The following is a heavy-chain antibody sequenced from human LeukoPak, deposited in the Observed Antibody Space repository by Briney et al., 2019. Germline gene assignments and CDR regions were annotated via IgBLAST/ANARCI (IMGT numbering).Heavy chain of an antibody. CDR1: GFTFSNYG. CDR3: AKDSGENQFSYYTDV. Sequence: PGGSLRLSCAASGFTFSNYGIHWVRQAPGKGLEWVAFIWYDGSNKYYADSVKGRFTISRDNSKNTLYLQMNSLRAEDTAVYYCAKDSGENQFSYYTDVWSKGTTVTVSS. CDR2: IWYDGSNK. V-gene: IGHV3-30*02. D-gene: IGHD3-10*01. J-gene: IGHJ6*03.